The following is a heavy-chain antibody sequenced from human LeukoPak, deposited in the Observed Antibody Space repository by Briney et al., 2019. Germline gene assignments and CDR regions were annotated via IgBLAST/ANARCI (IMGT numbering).Heavy chain of an antibody. V-gene: IGHV4-4*02. D-gene: IGHD6-19*01. Sequence: SETLSLTCAVSGGSISSNNWWTWLRQPPGGGLEWIGEIYHSGSTNYNPCLKSRVTISVDTSKNQFSLKLSSVTAADTAVYYCARLKDSSGWYGLFDYWGQGTLVTVSS. CDR2: IYHSGST. CDR1: GGSISSNNW. CDR3: ARLKDSSGWYGLFDY. J-gene: IGHJ4*02.